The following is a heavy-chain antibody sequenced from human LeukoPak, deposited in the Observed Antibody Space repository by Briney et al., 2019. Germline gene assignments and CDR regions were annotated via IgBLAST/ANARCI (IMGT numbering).Heavy chain of an antibody. J-gene: IGHJ4*02. CDR1: GYTFTSYA. D-gene: IGHD2-15*01. V-gene: IGHV1-18*01. CDR2: ISAYNGNT. CDR3: ARVPRYCSGGSCYLGY. Sequence: ASVKVSCKASGYTFTSYAMHWVRQAPGQRLEWMGWISAYNGNTNYAQKLQGRVTMTTDTSTSTAYMELRSLRSDDTAVYYCARVPRYCSGGSCYLGYWGQGTLVTVSS.